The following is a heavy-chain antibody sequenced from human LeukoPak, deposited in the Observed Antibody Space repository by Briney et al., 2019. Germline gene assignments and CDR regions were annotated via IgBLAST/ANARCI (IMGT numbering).Heavy chain of an antibody. J-gene: IGHJ4*02. Sequence: PSETLSLTCTVSGGSISSYYSSWIRQPPGKGLEWIGYIYYSGSTNYNPSLKSRVTISVDTSKTQFSLKLSSVTAADTAVYYCARERYHYYDSSGPIDYWGQGTLVTVSS. V-gene: IGHV4-59*01. D-gene: IGHD3-22*01. CDR1: GGSISSYY. CDR3: ARERYHYYDSSGPIDY. CDR2: IYYSGST.